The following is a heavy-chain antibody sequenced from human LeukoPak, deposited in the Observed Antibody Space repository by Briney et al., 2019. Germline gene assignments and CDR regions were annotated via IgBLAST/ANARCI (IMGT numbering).Heavy chain of an antibody. CDR1: GYTLTELS. J-gene: IGHJ4*02. CDR3: ATSRGPVRWYDY. CDR2: FDPEDGEA. D-gene: IGHD4-23*01. Sequence: ASVKDSCKVSGYTLTELSMHWVRQAPGKGLEWMGGFDPEDGEAIYAQKFQGRVTMTEDTSTDTAYMELSSLRSEDTAVYYCATSRGPVRWYDYWGQGTLVTVSS. V-gene: IGHV1-24*01.